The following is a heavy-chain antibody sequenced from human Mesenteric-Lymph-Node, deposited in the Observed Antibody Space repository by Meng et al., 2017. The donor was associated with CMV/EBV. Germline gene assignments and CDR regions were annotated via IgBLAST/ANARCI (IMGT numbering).Heavy chain of an antibody. CDR3: ARGAYSSEIYYGMDV. D-gene: IGHD5-18*01. CDR2: INSDGSST. CDR1: GFIMRRYW. V-gene: IGHV3-74*01. J-gene: IGHJ6*02. Sequence: GESLKISCAASGFIMRRYWMHWVRQAPGKGLVWVSRINSDGSSTSYADSVKGRFTISRDNAKNTLYLQMNSLRAEDTAVYYCARGAYSSEIYYGMDVWGQGTTVTVSS.